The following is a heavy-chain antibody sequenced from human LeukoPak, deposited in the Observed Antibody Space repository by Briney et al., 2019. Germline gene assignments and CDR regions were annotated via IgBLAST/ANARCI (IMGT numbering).Heavy chain of an antibody. Sequence: GGSLRLSCAASGFTFSSHGMHWVRQAPGKGLEWVAVIWYDGSNKYYADSVKGRFTISRDNSRNTVYLQMNSLRAEDTAVYYCARDLGYYRADYWGQGTLVTVSS. CDR3: ARDLGYYRADY. CDR1: GFTFSSHG. J-gene: IGHJ4*02. CDR2: IWYDGSNK. V-gene: IGHV3-33*01. D-gene: IGHD1-26*01.